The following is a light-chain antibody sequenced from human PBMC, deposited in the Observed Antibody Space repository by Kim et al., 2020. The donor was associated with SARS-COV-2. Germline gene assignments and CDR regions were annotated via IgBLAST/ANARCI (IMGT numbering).Light chain of an antibody. V-gene: IGKV1-5*03. Sequence: DIQMTQSPSTLSASVGDRVTITCRASQSIRTWLAWYQQKPGKAPKVLIYKASTLERGVPARFSGSGSGTEFTLTINGLQPDDFATYCCQQYSTDFPSFGGGTKVDIK. CDR3: QQYSTDFPS. CDR1: QSIRTW. CDR2: KAS. J-gene: IGKJ4*01.